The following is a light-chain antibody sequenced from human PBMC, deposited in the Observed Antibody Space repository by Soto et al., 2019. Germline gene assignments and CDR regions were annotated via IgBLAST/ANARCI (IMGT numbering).Light chain of an antibody. J-gene: IGKJ1*01. CDR3: PQRQSWPRT. V-gene: IGKV3-20*01. CDR1: QSVSSSY. Sequence: EIGCKQSAGTLSTSPRERAHLSCISSQSVSSSYLAWYQQKPGQAPRLIIHGASTRATGVPGRFSGSGSVTDFTLTISDVQPEDFALYYCPQRQSWPRTFGHGTKADNK. CDR2: GAS.